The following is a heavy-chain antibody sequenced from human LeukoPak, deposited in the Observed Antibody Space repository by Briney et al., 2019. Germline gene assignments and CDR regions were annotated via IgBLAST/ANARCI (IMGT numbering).Heavy chain of an antibody. CDR3: AIGFGELIN. V-gene: IGHV3-48*04. Sequence: GGSLRLSCAASGFTFSSYSMSWVRQAPGKGLEWVSYISSSSSTIYYADSVKGRFTISRDNAKNSLYLQMNSLRAEDTAVYYWAIGFGELINWGQGTLVTVSS. CDR1: GFTFSSYS. CDR2: ISSSSSTI. J-gene: IGHJ4*02. D-gene: IGHD3-10*01.